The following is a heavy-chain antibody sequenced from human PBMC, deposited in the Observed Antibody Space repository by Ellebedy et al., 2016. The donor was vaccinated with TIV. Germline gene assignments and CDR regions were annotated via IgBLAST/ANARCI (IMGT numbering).Heavy chain of an antibody. V-gene: IGHV3-11*05. CDR3: AADRGCSSTSPCSGYDRNYYYYYMDV. D-gene: IGHD2-2*01. CDR2: ISSSSSYT. J-gene: IGHJ6*03. CDR1: GFTFSDYY. Sequence: GESLKISXAASGFTFSDYYMSWIRQAPGKGLEWVSYISSSSSYTNYADSVKGRFTISRDNAKNSLYLQMNSLRAEDTAVYYCAADRGCSSTSPCSGYDRNYYYYYMDVWGKGTTVTVSS.